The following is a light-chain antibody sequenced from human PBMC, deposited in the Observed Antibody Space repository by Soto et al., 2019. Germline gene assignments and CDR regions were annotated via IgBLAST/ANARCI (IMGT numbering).Light chain of an antibody. J-gene: IGKJ1*01. CDR3: LQDINYPWT. CDR2: GAS. Sequence: DIQLTQSPSFLSASVGDRVTITCRASQGISSYLAWYQQKPGKPPKFLIYGASNLQSGVPPRFSGSGSGTDFTLAISSLQPEDSATYYCLQDINYPWTLGQGTKVDIK. CDR1: QGISSY. V-gene: IGKV1-9*01.